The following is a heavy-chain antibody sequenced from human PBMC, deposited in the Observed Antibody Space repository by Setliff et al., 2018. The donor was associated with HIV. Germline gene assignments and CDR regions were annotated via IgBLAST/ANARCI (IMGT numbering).Heavy chain of an antibody. D-gene: IGHD4-17*01. CDR2: IYYSGST. CDR1: GDSLSSDYYY. V-gene: IGHV4-31*03. CDR3: ARDFLRSGYFDS. Sequence: PSETLSLTCTVSGDSLSSDYYYWTWIRQHPEKGLEWIGYIYYSGSTLYNPSLRSRLSMSVDTSNDQFSLELSSVTAADTAVYFCARDFLRSGYFDSWGQGKLVTVSS. J-gene: IGHJ4*02.